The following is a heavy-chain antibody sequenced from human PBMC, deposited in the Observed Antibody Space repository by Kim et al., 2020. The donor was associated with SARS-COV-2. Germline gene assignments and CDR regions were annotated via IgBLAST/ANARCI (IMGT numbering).Heavy chain of an antibody. V-gene: IGHV3-9*01. J-gene: IGHJ6*02. CDR3: AKNMRSGISSYYYGMDV. D-gene: IGHD1-26*01. CDR1: GFTFGDYA. Sequence: GGSLRLSCAASGFTFGDYAMHWVRQAPGKGLEWVSGISWNSGSIGNADSVKGRFTISRDNAKNSLYLQMNSLRAEDTALYYCAKNMRSGISSYYYGMDVWGQGATVTVSS. CDR2: ISWNSGSI.